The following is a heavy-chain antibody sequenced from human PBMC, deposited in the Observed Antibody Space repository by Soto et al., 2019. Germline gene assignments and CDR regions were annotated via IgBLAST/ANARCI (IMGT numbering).Heavy chain of an antibody. CDR1: GGSITSSDYY. V-gene: IGHV4-39*01. D-gene: IGHD1-7*01. Sequence: QLQLESGPGMVKPSETLSLTCTVSGGSITSSDYYWGWIRQPPGKGLEWIGNIYYIENTFYNESLKSRVTISVDTSKNQFSLILRSVTAADTAVYFCARLRVPNYYFDFWCQGALVTVSS. CDR3: ARLRVPNYYFDF. CDR2: IYYIENT. J-gene: IGHJ4*02.